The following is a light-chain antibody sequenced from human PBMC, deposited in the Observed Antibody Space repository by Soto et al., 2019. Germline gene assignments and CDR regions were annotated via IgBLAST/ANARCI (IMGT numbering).Light chain of an antibody. CDR1: QSVSSN. CDR3: QQYNNWPPGT. V-gene: IGKV3-15*01. CDR2: GAS. Sequence: EIVMTQSPATLSVSPGERATLSCRASQSVSSNLAWYQQKAGQAHRLLIYGASTMATGIPARFSGSGSGTDFTLTISSLQSEDFAVYYCQQYNNWPPGTFGGGTKVEIK. J-gene: IGKJ4*01.